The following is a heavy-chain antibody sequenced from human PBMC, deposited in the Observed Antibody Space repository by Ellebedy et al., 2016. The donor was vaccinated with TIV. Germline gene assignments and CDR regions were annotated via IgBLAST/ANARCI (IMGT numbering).Heavy chain of an antibody. CDR2: IYYSGST. CDR1: GGSISSYY. CDR3: ARGGYYGSGSYLAG. Sequence: MPSETLSLTCTVSGGSISSYYWSWIRQPPGKGLAWIGYIYYSGSTNYNPSLKSRVTISVDTSKNQFSLKLDSVTAADTAVYYCARGGYYGSGSYLAGWGQGTLVTVSS. J-gene: IGHJ4*02. V-gene: IGHV4-59*01. D-gene: IGHD3-10*01.